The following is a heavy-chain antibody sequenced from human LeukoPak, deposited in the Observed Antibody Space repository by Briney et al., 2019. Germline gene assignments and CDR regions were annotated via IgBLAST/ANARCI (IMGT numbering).Heavy chain of an antibody. Sequence: GGSLRLSCATSGFTFRSYWMSWVRQAPGKGPEWVANIKQDGSETYYVDSVKGRFTISRDNAKNSLYLQMNSLRAEDTAVYYCARDGYCSGGSCYYFDYWGQGTLVTVSS. CDR2: IKQDGSET. CDR3: ARDGYCSGGSCYYFDY. D-gene: IGHD2-15*01. V-gene: IGHV3-7*01. CDR1: GFTFRSYW. J-gene: IGHJ4*02.